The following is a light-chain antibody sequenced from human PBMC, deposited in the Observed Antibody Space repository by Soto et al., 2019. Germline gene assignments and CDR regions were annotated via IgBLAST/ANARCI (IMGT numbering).Light chain of an antibody. Sequence: DFVMTQFPDSLAVSVGETATISCKSSQSVLSKNQNYVAWFQQKPGQPPRLLISWASNPVSGVPDRFRGRGSEADFTLTISCLQAEDVAVYYCQQYHSDPIPFGQGTRL. CDR2: WAS. J-gene: IGKJ5*01. V-gene: IGKV4-1*01. CDR3: QQYHSDPIP. CDR1: QSVLSKNQNY.